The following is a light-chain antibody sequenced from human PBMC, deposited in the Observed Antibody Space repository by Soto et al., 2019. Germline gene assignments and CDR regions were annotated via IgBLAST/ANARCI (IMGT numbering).Light chain of an antibody. CDR3: SSYEATNNYVL. J-gene: IGLJ2*01. CDR1: RSDIGTYIY. V-gene: IGLV2-8*01. Sequence: QSALTQPPSASGSPGQSVTFSCTGTRSDIGTYIYVSWYQHHQGKAPKLIIYEVSKRPSGVADRFSGSNSGNTASLTISGRQAEDEDAYYYSSYEATNNYVLFGRGTQLTVL. CDR2: EVS.